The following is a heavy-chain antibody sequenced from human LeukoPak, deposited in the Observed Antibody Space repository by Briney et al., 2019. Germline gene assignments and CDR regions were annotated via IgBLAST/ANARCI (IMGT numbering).Heavy chain of an antibody. CDR2: LYSGGST. D-gene: IGHD6-13*01. V-gene: IGHV3-53*01. CDR3: ARAFSSSWSPYYFDY. Sequence: GGSLRLSCAASGFTVSSNYMSWVRQAPGKGLEWVSVLYSGGSTYYADSVKGRFTTSRDNSKNTLYLQMNSLRAEDTAVYYCARAFSSSWSPYYFDYWGQGTLVTVSS. CDR1: GFTVSSNY. J-gene: IGHJ4*02.